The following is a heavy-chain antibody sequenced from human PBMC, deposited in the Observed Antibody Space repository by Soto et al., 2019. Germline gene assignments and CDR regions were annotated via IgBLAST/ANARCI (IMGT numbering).Heavy chain of an antibody. D-gene: IGHD1-26*01. CDR3: ARDGVGITTFFGYFDY. V-gene: IGHV3-33*01. CDR1: GFNFRGYG. J-gene: IGHJ4*02. CDR2: TRHDGSNT. Sequence: QVQLVQSGGGVVQPGRSLRLSCEASGFNFRGYGMHWVRQAPGKGLEWVAITRHDGSNTYYADSVRGRFTISRDNSKNTLYLQMNSLRVEDTDVYYCARDGVGITTFFGYFDYWGQGILITVSS.